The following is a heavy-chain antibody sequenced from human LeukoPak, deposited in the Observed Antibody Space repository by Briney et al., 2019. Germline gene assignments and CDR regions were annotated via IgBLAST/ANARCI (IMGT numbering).Heavy chain of an antibody. J-gene: IGHJ4*02. CDR2: ISINTGNP. CDR1: GYTFTSYG. Sequence: ASVKVSCKASGYTFTSYGMNWVRQAPGQGLEWMGWISINTGNPTYAQGFTGRFVFSLDTSISTAYLQISSLKAEDTAVYYCARGSVGLMTTLTYWGQGTQVTVSS. V-gene: IGHV7-4-1*02. CDR3: ARGSVGLMTTLTY. D-gene: IGHD4-17*01.